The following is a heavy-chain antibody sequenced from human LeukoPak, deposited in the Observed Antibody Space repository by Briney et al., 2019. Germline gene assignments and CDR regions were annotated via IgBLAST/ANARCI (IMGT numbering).Heavy chain of an antibody. CDR3: AREKETTVTTSSYYYYYMDV. CDR2: IIPIFGTA. CDR1: GGTFSSYA. J-gene: IGHJ6*03. V-gene: IGHV1-69*13. D-gene: IGHD4-11*01. Sequence: GASVKVSCKASGGTFSSYAISWVRQAPGQGLEWMGGIIPIFGTANYAQKFQGRVTITADESTSTAYMELSGLRSEDTAVYYCAREKETTVTTSSYYYYYMDVWGKGTTVTVSS.